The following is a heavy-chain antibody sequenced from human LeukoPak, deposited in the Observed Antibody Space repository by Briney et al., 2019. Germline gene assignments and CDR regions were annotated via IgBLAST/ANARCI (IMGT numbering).Heavy chain of an antibody. CDR2: IYYSGST. CDR1: GGSISSGGYY. V-gene: IGHV4-31*03. J-gene: IGHJ4*02. Sequence: SETLSLTCTVSGGSISSGGYYWSWIRQHPGKGLEWIGYIYYSGSTYYNPSLKSRVTISVDTSKNQFSLKLSSVTAADTAVYYCARRPYYYDSSGHQEDYWGQGTLVTVS. D-gene: IGHD3-22*01. CDR3: ARRPYYYDSSGHQEDY.